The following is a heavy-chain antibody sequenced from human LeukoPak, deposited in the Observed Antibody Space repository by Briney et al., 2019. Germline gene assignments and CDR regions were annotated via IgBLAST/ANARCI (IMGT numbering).Heavy chain of an antibody. CDR1: GGTFSSYA. CDR2: IIPIFGTA. CDR3: ARELDDYGDINWFDP. D-gene: IGHD4-17*01. J-gene: IGHJ5*02. V-gene: IGHV1-69*05. Sequence: SVKVSCKASGGTFSSYAISWVRQAPGQGLEWMGGIIPIFGTANYAQKFQGRVTITTDESTSTAYMELSSLGSEDTAVYYCARELDDYGDINWFDPWGQGTLVTVSS.